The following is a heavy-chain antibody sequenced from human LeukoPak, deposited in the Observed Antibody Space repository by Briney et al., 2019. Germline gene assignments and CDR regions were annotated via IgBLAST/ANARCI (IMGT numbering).Heavy chain of an antibody. Sequence: SETLSLTCTVSGGSISNYYWSWIRQPAGKGLEWIGRIYSSGSTNYNPSLKSRVTMSVDTSKNQFSVKLSSVTAADTAVYYCARSRGTTMVTRFDYWGQGTPVTVSS. V-gene: IGHV4-4*07. CDR2: IYSSGST. J-gene: IGHJ4*02. D-gene: IGHD5-18*01. CDR1: GGSISNYY. CDR3: ARSRGTTMVTRFDY.